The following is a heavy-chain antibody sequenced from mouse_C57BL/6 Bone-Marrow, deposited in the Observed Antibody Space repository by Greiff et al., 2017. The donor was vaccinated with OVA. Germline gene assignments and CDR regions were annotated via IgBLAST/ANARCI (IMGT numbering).Heavy chain of an antibody. CDR1: GFTFSDYY. CDR2: ISNGGGST. Sequence: EVQLVESGGGLVQPGGSLKLSCAASGFTFSDYYMYWVRQTPEKRLEWVAYISNGGGSTYYPDTVKGRFTISRDNAKNTLYLQMSRLKSEDTAMYYCARGIYYYGSSPGYFDSWGQGTTLTVSS. J-gene: IGHJ2*01. CDR3: ARGIYYYGSSPGYFDS. V-gene: IGHV5-12*01. D-gene: IGHD1-1*01.